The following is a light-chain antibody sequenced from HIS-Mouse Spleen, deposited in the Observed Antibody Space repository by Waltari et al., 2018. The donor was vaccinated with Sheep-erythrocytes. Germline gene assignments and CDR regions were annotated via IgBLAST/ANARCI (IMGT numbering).Light chain of an antibody. CDR2: DVS. Sequence: QYALTQPRSVSGSPGQSVTISCTGTRSDVGWYNYVSWYQQHPGKAPKLMIYDVSKRPSGVPDRFSGSKSGNTASLTISGLQAEDEADYYCCSYAGSYNHVFATGTKVTVL. J-gene: IGLJ1*01. V-gene: IGLV2-11*02. CDR3: CSYAGSYNHV. CDR1: RSDVGWYNY.